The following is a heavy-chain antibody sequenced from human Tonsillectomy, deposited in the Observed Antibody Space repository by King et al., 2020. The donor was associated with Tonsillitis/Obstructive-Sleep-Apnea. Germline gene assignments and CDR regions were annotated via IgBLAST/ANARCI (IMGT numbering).Heavy chain of an antibody. CDR3: ARTKLDYGDYEFTYYMDV. J-gene: IGHJ6*03. CDR1: DGSISSYY. D-gene: IGHD4-17*01. V-gene: IGHV4-59*01. Sequence: QLQESGPGLVKPSETLSLTCTVSDGSISSYYWSWVRQPPGKGLEWIGYIYYSGTTNYNPSLKSRVTISVDTSKNQFSLKLGSVTAADTAVYYCARTKLDYGDYEFTYYMDVWGKGTTVTVSS. CDR2: IYYSGTT.